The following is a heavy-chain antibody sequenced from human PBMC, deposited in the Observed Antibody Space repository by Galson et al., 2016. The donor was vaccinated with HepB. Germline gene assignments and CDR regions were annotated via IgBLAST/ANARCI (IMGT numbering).Heavy chain of an antibody. CDR3: GGWDRATADIDY. J-gene: IGHJ4*02. CDR1: GFTFSNYG. V-gene: IGHV3-33*01. CDR2: IWYDGSNK. Sequence: SLRLSCAASGFTFSNYGMHWVRQAPGQGLEWVGVIWYDGSNKYYADSVKGRFTISRDNFRNTVYLQMNSLRVEDTAVYYCGGWDRATADIDYWGQGTLVTVSS. D-gene: IGHD6-13*01.